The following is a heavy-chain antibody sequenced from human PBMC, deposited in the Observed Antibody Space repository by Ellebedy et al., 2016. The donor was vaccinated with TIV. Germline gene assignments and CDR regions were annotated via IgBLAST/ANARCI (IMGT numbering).Heavy chain of an antibody. CDR3: ARPLRSTVTTSIYFDY. CDR1: GDSISSSSYF. Sequence: SETLSLXXSVSGDSISSSSYFWGWIRQPPGKGLEWIGIIYYSGSTYYNPSLNSRVTISLDTSKNQVSLNLSSVTAADAAVYYCARPLRSTVTTSIYFDYWGQGALVTVSS. CDR2: IYYSGST. D-gene: IGHD4-17*01. V-gene: IGHV4-39*01. J-gene: IGHJ4*02.